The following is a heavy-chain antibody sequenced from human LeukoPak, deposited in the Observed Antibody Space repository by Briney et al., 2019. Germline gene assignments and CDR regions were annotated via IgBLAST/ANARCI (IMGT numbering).Heavy chain of an antibody. CDR1: GGSISSYY. J-gene: IGHJ5*02. D-gene: IGHD3-10*01. CDR3: ARAFSYYYGSGSYSYNWFDP. Sequence: PSETLSLTCTVSGGSISSYYWSWIRQPPGKGLEWIGYIYYSGSTNYNPSLKSRVTISVDTSKNQFSLKLSSVTAADTAVYYCARAFSYYYGSGSYSYNWFDPWGQGTLVTVSS. CDR2: IYYSGST. V-gene: IGHV4-59*01.